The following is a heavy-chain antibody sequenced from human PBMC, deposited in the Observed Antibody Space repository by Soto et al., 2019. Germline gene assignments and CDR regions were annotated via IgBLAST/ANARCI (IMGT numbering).Heavy chain of an antibody. Sequence: APVKVSCKASGYTFTSYGIGWVRQAPGQGLEWMGWISGYGHTNYAQKLQGRVTMTTDSSTSTVYMELRSLRSDDTAVYYCARSGDGNWFESWGQGTLVNVSS. CDR2: ISGYGHT. J-gene: IGHJ5*01. CDR1: GYTFTSYG. CDR3: ARSGDGNWFES. V-gene: IGHV1-18*04. D-gene: IGHD3-10*01.